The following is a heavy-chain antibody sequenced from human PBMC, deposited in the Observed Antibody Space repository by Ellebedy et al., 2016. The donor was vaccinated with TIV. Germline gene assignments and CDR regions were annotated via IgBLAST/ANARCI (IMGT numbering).Heavy chain of an antibody. Sequence: GESLKISCAASGFTFSSYSMTWVRQAPGKGLEWVSYISSSSSTIYYADSVKGRFTISRDNAKNSLYLQMNSLRAEDTAVYYCARDRKEKWLVLVSYYYYGMDVWGQGTTVTVSS. CDR2: ISSSSSTI. CDR1: GFTFSSYS. V-gene: IGHV3-48*01. J-gene: IGHJ6*02. CDR3: ARDRKEKWLVLVSYYYYGMDV. D-gene: IGHD6-19*01.